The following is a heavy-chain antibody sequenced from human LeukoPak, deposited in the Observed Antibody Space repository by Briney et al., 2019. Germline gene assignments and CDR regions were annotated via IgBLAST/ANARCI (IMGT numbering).Heavy chain of an antibody. D-gene: IGHD1-26*01. CDR2: IYYSGST. Sequence: SETLSLTCTVSGGSISSYYWSWIRQPPGKGLEWIGYIYYSGSTNYNPSLKSRVTISVDTSKNQFSLKLSSVTAADTAVYYCARLGFNSGSYSVYFDYWGQGTLVTVSS. CDR3: ARLGFNSGSYSVYFDY. CDR1: GGSISSYY. J-gene: IGHJ4*02. V-gene: IGHV4-59*08.